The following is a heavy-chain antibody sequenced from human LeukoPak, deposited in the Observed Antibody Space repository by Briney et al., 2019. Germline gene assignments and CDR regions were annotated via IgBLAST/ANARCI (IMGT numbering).Heavy chain of an antibody. D-gene: IGHD3-22*01. J-gene: IGHJ4*02. CDR3: ARDRTYYYDSSGSSGDGY. CDR1: GFTFSDYY. CDR2: ISSSGSTI. V-gene: IGHV3-11*01. Sequence: PGGSLRLSCAASGFTFSDYYMSWIRQAPGKGLEWVSYISSSGSTIYYADSVKGRFTISRDNAKNSLYLQMNSLRAEDTAVYYCARDRTYYYDSSGSSGDGYWGQGTLVTVSS.